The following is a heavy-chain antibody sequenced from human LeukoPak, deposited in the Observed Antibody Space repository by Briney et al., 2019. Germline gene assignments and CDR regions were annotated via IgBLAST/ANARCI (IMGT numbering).Heavy chain of an antibody. CDR3: ARDDPFDY. Sequence: PGGSLRLSCAASGFTFRTYAMNWVRQAPGKGLEWVSAISSSGGGTYDADSVKGRFTSSRDNSKNTLYPQMNRLRAEDTALYYCARDDPFDYWGQGTLVTVSS. D-gene: IGHD1-1*01. J-gene: IGHJ4*02. CDR1: GFTFRTYA. V-gene: IGHV3-23*01. CDR2: ISSSGGGT.